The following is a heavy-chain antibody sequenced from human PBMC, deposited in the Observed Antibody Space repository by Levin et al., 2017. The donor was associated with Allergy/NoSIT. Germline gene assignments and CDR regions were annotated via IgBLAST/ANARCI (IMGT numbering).Heavy chain of an antibody. V-gene: IGHV4-59*01. D-gene: IGHD4-11*01. Sequence: PSETLSLTCTVSGGSISRYFWTWIRQPPGKGLEWIGNIYYSGSTNYNPSLKSRVTISPDTPKNQFSLKLNSVTAADTAVYYCARVSNSCFDTWGQGLLVIVSS. J-gene: IGHJ5*02. CDR3: ARVSNSCFDT. CDR1: GGSISRYF. CDR2: IYYSGST.